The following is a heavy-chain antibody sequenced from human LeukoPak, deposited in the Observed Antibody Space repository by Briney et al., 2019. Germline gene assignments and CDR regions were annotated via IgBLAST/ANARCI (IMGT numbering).Heavy chain of an antibody. Sequence: GGSLRLSCAASGFTFSSYSMNWVRQAPGKGLEWVSSISSSSSYIYYADSVKGRFTISRDNAKNSLYLQMNSLRAEDTAVYYCARVLSSSWYVYFDYWGQGTLVTVSS. V-gene: IGHV3-21*01. J-gene: IGHJ4*02. CDR3: ARVLSSSWYVYFDY. D-gene: IGHD6-13*01. CDR1: GFTFSSYS. CDR2: ISSSSSYI.